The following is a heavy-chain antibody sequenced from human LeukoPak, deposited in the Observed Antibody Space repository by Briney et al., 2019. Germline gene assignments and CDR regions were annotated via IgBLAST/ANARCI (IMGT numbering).Heavy chain of an antibody. CDR1: GFTFSDHY. J-gene: IGHJ4*02. V-gene: IGHV3-11*03. CDR2: ISSSRSST. CDR3: AKDFKCEL. D-gene: IGHD4/OR15-4a*01. Sequence: AGGSLRLSCAASGFTFSDHYMSWIRQAPGKGLEWVSDISSSRSSTYYADSVKGRFTISRDNSKNTLYLQMNSLRAEDTAVYYCAKDFKCELWGQGTLVSVSS.